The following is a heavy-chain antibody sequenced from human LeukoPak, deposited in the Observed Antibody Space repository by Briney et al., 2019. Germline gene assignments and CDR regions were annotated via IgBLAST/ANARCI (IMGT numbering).Heavy chain of an antibody. CDR2: INSDGSST. D-gene: IGHD6-19*01. CDR3: AKEMGIAVAVSFDY. CDR1: GFTFSSYW. J-gene: IGHJ4*02. Sequence: PGGSLRLSCAASGFTFSSYWMHWVRQAPGKGLVWVSRINSDGSSTSYADSVKGRFTISRDNSKNTLYLQMNSLRAEDTAVYYCAKEMGIAVAVSFDYWGQGTLVTVSS. V-gene: IGHV3-74*01.